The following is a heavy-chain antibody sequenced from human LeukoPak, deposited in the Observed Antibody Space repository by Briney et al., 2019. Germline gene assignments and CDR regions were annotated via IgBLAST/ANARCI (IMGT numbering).Heavy chain of an antibody. CDR2: IYYSGST. CDR1: GGSISSYY. D-gene: IGHD6-13*01. V-gene: IGHV4-59*01. J-gene: IGHJ4*02. Sequence: TSETLSLTCTVSGGSISSYYWSWIRQPPGKGLEWIGYIYYSGSTNYNPSLKSRVTISVDMSKNQFSLKLSSVTAADTAVYYCARHYDSTTWYYFDYWGQGTLVTVSS. CDR3: ARHYDSTTWYYFDY.